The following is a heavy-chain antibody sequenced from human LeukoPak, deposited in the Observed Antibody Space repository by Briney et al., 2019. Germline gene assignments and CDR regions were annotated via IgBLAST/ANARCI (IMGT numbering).Heavy chain of an antibody. V-gene: IGHV4-34*01. CDR3: ARGRSSGYPYYYYYMDV. CDR2: INHSGST. Sequence: SETLSLTCAVYGGYFSGYYWSWIRQPPGKGLEWIGEINHSGSTNYNPSLESRVTTSVDTSKNQFSLKVSSVTAAHTAVYYCARGRSSGYPYYYYYMDVWGKGTTVTVSS. J-gene: IGHJ6*03. D-gene: IGHD3-22*01. CDR1: GGYFSGYY.